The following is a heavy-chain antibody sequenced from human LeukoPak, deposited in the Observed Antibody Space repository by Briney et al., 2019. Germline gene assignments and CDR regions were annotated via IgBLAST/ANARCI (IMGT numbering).Heavy chain of an antibody. J-gene: IGHJ4*02. CDR3: ARERWGNSGNYCFDY. CDR1: GFTFGSFY. D-gene: IGHD1-26*01. V-gene: IGHV3-7*01. Sequence: GGSLRLSCAVSGFTFGSFYMSWVRQAPGKGLEWVASIKQDGSEKYNVESVKGRFTISRDNAQKSLFLQMNGLRAEDTALYYCARERWGNSGNYCFDYWGQGTLVTVSS. CDR2: IKQDGSEK.